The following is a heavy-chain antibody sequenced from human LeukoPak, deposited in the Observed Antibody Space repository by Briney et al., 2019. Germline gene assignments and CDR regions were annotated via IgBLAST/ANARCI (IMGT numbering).Heavy chain of an antibody. D-gene: IGHD3-3*01. V-gene: IGHV3-21*06. CDR1: GFTFSSYS. J-gene: IGHJ4*02. Sequence: GGSLRLSCAASGFTFSSYSMNWVRQAPGKGLGRVSSISSSSSYIYYADSVKGRFTISRDNAKNSLYLLMNSLRAEDTAVYYCARAGRLYDFWSGYHGDYLDYWGQGTLVTVSS. CDR2: ISSSSSYI. CDR3: ARAGRLYDFWSGYHGDYLDY.